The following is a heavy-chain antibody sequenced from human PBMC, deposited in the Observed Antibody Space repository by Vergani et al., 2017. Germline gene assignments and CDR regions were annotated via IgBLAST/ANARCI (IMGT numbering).Heavy chain of an antibody. V-gene: IGHV1-69-2*01. CDR1: GYTFPNYY. CDR3: ATVYYYGSGSNNNWFDP. Sequence: EVQLVQSGAEVKKPGATVQISCKVSGYTFPNYYMHWVQQAPGKGLEWMGLVDPEDGETIYAEKFQGRVTITADTSTDTAYMELSSLRSEDTAVYYCATVYYYGSGSNNNWFDPWGQGTLVTVSS. CDR2: VDPEDGET. J-gene: IGHJ5*02. D-gene: IGHD3-10*01.